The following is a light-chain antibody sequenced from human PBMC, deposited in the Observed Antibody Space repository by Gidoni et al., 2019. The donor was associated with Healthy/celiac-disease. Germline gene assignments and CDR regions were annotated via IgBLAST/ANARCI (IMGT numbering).Light chain of an antibody. CDR2: DAS. V-gene: IGKV3-11*01. Sequence: IVLTQSPATLSLSPGERATLSCRASQSVSSYLAWYKQKPGQAPRLLIYDASNRATGIPARFSGSGSGTAFTLTISSLEPEDFAVYYCQQRSNWSWTFGQXTKVEIK. CDR3: QQRSNWSWT. CDR1: QSVSSY. J-gene: IGKJ1*01.